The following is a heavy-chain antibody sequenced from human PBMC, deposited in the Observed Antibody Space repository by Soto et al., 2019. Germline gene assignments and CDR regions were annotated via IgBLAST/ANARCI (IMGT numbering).Heavy chain of an antibody. J-gene: IGHJ4*02. D-gene: IGHD1-26*01. CDR3: ARFNSGSYHFDY. CDR1: GFTFSSYA. Sequence: PGGSLRLSCAASGFTFSSYAMHWVRQAPGKGLEWVAVISYDGSNKYYADSVKGRFTISRDNSKNTLYLQMNSLRAEDTAVYYCARFNSGSYHFDYWGQGTLVTVSS. CDR2: ISYDGSNK. V-gene: IGHV3-30-3*01.